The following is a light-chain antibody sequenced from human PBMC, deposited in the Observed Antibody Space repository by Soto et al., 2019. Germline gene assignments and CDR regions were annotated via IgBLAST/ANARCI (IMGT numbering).Light chain of an antibody. CDR1: SSNIGAGYD. CDR2: GNS. V-gene: IGLV1-40*01. J-gene: IGLJ1*01. CDR3: QSYDSSLSGFYV. Sequence: QSVLTQPPSVSGAPGQRVTISCTGSSSNIGAGYDVHWYQQLPGTAPKLLIYGNSNRPSGVPDLFSGSKSGTSASLAITGLQDEDEADYYCQSYDSSLSGFYVFGTGTKLTVL.